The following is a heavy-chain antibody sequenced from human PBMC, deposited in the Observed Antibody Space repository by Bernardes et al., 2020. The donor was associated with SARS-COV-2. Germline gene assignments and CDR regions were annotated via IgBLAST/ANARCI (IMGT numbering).Heavy chain of an antibody. CDR2: IKSKTDGGTT. J-gene: IGHJ5*02. V-gene: IGHV3-15*01. CDR3: TTVARDGHNWIDH. CDR1: GFSFNNAW. Sequence: GGSLRLSCVASGFSFNNAWMSWVRQAPGKGLEWVGRIKSKTDGGTTDYAVPVKGRFTISRDDSKNTLYLQLNSLKTEDTAVYYCTTVARDGHNWIDHWGQGTLVTVSS.